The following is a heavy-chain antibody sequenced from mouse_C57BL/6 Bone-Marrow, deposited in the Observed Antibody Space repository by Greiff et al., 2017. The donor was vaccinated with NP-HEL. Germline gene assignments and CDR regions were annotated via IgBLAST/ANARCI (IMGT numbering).Heavy chain of an antibody. Sequence: QVQLQQSGAELVRPGSSVKLSFKDSYFAFMASAMHWVKQRPGHGLEWIGSFTMYSDATEYSENFKGKATLTANTSSSTAYMELSSLTSEDSAVYYCARSLYYGHDDYAMDYWGQGTSVTVSS. J-gene: IGHJ4*01. V-gene: IGHV1-49*01. CDR2: FTMYSDAT. CDR1: YFAFMASA. CDR3: ARSLYYGHDDYAMDY. D-gene: IGHD2-2*01.